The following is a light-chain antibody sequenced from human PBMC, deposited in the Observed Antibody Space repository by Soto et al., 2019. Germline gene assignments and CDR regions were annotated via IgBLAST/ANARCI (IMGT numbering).Light chain of an antibody. CDR1: SSDVGNHNL. Sequence: QSVLTQPASVSGSPGQSITISCTGTSSDVGNHNLVSWYQHHPGKAPKLMIYEDTKRPSGVSNRFSGSKSGNTASLTISGLQAEDEADYCCCSYAGSTTFVLFGGGTKLTVL. J-gene: IGLJ2*01. V-gene: IGLV2-23*02. CDR3: CSYAGSTTFVL. CDR2: EDT.